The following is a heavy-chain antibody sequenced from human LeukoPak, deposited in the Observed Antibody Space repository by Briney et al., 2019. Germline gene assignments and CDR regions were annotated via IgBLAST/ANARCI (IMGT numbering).Heavy chain of an antibody. CDR1: GGTFSSYA. D-gene: IGHD3-10*01. CDR2: IIPIFGTA. V-gene: IGHV1-69*01. J-gene: IGHJ1*01. CDR3: ARELSMVGGVPGGGFQH. Sequence: SVKVSCKASGGTFSSYAISWVRQAPGQGLEWMGGIIPIFGTANYAQKFQGRVTITADESTSTAYMELSSLRSDDTAVYYCARELSMVGGVPGGGFQHWGQGTLVIVSS.